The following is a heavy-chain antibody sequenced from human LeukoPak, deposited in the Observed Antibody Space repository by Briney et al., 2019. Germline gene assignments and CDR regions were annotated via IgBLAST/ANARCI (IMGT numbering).Heavy chain of an antibody. J-gene: IGHJ6*03. D-gene: IGHD2-2*01. Sequence: PSETLSLTCTVSGGSISSYYWSWIRQPAGKGLEWIGRIYTSGSTNYNPSLRSRVTISVDTSKNQFSLRLSSVTAADTAVYYCARGRRVPAAIYYYYYYMDVWGKGTTVTISS. CDR1: GGSISSYY. CDR2: IYTSGST. V-gene: IGHV4-4*07. CDR3: ARGRRVPAAIYYYYYYMDV.